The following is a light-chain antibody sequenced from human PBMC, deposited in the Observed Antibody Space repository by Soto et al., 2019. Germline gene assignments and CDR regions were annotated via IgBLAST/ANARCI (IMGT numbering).Light chain of an antibody. V-gene: IGLV2-11*01. CDR3: CSYAGRYILG. CDR2: DVS. CDR1: SSDVGGYNY. J-gene: IGLJ3*02. Sequence: QSVLTQPRSVSGSPGQSVTISCTGTSSDVGGYNYVSWYQQHPGKAPKVIIYDVSKRPSGVPDRFSGSKSGNTASLTISGLQAEDEADYYCCSYAGRYILGFGGGTKLTVL.